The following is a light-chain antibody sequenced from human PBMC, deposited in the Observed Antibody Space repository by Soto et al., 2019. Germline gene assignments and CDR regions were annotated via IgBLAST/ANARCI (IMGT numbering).Light chain of an antibody. CDR3: QHSASFPHT. CDR1: QHINSY. J-gene: IGKJ2*01. V-gene: IGKV1-39*01. CDR2: GAS. Sequence: DIQMTQVPSSLSASVGDRVTITCRASQHINSYLSWFQQKPGKAPKLLIYGASSLHTGVPPRFSGSGSGTESTLSISSLQPEDFATYYCQHSASFPHTFGQGTYLEIK.